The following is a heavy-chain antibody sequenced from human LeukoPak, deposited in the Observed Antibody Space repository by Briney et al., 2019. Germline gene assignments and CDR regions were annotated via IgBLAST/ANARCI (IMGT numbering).Heavy chain of an antibody. D-gene: IGHD6-19*01. CDR2: IYNTGST. J-gene: IGHJ3*02. V-gene: IGHV4-31*03. CDR3: ARDLGSGWYESLDPGAFDI. Sequence: SQTLSLTCTVSGFSISSGYYWSWIRQVPGRGLEYIGYIYNTGSTHYSPSLKSRLTLSLDTSKNQFSLTLNSVTAADTAVYYCARDLGSGWYESLDPGAFDIWGQGTMVTVSS. CDR1: GFSISSGYY.